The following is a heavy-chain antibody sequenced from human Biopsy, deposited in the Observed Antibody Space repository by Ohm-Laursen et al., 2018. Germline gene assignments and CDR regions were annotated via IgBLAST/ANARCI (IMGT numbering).Heavy chain of an antibody. CDR3: ARDTRWSPYSMDV. D-gene: IGHD4-23*01. J-gene: IGHJ6*02. Sequence: LGLCCLDARFSVRECNMGGIGGARGSRLKWVSYISGGGTIYYGDSMKGRVTISRDNAKNSLYLQMHSLRAEDTAVYYCARDTRWSPYSMDVWGQGTTVTVSS. CDR1: RFSVRECN. CDR2: ISGGGTI. V-gene: IGHV3-11*01.